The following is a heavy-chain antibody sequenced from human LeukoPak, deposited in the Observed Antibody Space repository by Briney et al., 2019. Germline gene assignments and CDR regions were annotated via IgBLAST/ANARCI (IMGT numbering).Heavy chain of an antibody. J-gene: IGHJ4*02. V-gene: IGHV5-51*01. D-gene: IGHD6-13*01. CDR2: IYPGDSDT. CDR3: ARVGIAAAGTGVDY. Sequence: KSGESLKISCKGSGYSFTSYWIAWVRQLPGKGLEWLGMIYPGDSDTRYSPSFRGQVTISGDKSISTAYLQWSSLKASDTAMYYCARVGIAAAGTGVDYWGQGTLVTVSS. CDR1: GYSFTSYW.